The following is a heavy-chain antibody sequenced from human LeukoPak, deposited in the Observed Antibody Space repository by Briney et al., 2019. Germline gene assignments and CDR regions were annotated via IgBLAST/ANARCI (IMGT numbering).Heavy chain of an antibody. Sequence: SETLSLTCAVYGGSFSGYYWSWIRQPPGKGLEWIGEINHSGSTNYNPSLKSRVTISVDTSKNQFSVKLSSVTAADTAVYYCARVRSVSWERRNYFDYWGQGTLVTVSS. J-gene: IGHJ4*02. CDR2: INHSGST. CDR3: ARVRSVSWERRNYFDY. CDR1: GGSFSGYY. V-gene: IGHV4-34*01. D-gene: IGHD1-26*01.